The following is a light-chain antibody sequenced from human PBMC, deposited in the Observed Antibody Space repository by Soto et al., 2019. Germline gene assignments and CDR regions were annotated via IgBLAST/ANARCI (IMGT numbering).Light chain of an antibody. CDR3: SSSTSSSTV. J-gene: IGLJ1*01. V-gene: IGLV2-14*01. CDR2: EVS. Sequence: QSALTQPASVSGSPGQSITISCTGTSSDVGGYNYVSWYQQHPGTAPKLMIYEVSNRPSGVSNRFSGSKSGNTASLTIAGLQAEEADDYCCSSSTSSSTVFGTGTKLTVL. CDR1: SSDVGGYNY.